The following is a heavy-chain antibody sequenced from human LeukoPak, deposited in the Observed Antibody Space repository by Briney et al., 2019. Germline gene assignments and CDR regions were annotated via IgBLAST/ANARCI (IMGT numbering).Heavy chain of an antibody. CDR1: GGSFSGYY. CDR3: ARGRNLYSGYDSPFDY. V-gene: IGHV4-34*01. D-gene: IGHD5-12*01. J-gene: IGHJ4*02. Sequence: SETLSLTCAVYGGSFSGYYWSWIRQPPGKGLEWIGEINHSGSTNYNPSLKSRVTISVDTSKSQFSLKLSSVTAADTAVYYCARGRNLYSGYDSPFDYWGQGTLVTVSS. CDR2: INHSGST.